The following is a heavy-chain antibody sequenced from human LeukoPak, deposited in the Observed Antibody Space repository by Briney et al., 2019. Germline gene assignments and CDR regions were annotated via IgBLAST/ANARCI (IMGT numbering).Heavy chain of an antibody. CDR2: IYYSGST. Sequence: SETLSLTCTVSGGSISGHYWSSIRQPPGKGLEWIGYIYYSGSTNYNPSLKSRTTISLDTSKSQFSLKLNSVTAADTAVYYCARDGDYDWYFDLWGRGTLATVSS. J-gene: IGHJ2*01. CDR1: GGSISGHY. V-gene: IGHV4-59*11. D-gene: IGHD4-17*01. CDR3: ARDGDYDWYFDL.